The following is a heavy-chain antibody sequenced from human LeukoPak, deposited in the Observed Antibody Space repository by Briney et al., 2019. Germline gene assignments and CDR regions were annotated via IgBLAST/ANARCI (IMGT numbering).Heavy chain of an antibody. CDR3: ARGYCSGSSCPSRRASYFDY. V-gene: IGHV3-30*04. Sequence: GGSLRLSCAASGFTFSSYAMHWVRQAPGKGLEWVAVISYDGSNKYYADSVKGRFTISRDNSKNTLYLQMNSLRAEDTAVYYCARGYCSGSSCPSRRASYFDYWGQGTLVTVSS. CDR1: GFTFSSYA. D-gene: IGHD2-15*01. J-gene: IGHJ4*02. CDR2: ISYDGSNK.